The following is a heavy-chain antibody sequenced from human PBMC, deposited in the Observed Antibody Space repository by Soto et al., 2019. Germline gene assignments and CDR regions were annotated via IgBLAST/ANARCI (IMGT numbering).Heavy chain of an antibody. J-gene: IGHJ2*01. Sequence: EVQLVESGGGLVQPGRSLRLSCAASGFTFDDYAMHWVRQAPGKGLEWVSGISWNSGSIGYADSVKGRFTISRDNAKNSLYLQMNSLRAEDTALYYCAKDRVWFGELLFDWYFDLWGRCTLVTVSS. D-gene: IGHD3-10*01. V-gene: IGHV3-9*01. CDR2: ISWNSGSI. CDR3: AKDRVWFGELLFDWYFDL. CDR1: GFTFDDYA.